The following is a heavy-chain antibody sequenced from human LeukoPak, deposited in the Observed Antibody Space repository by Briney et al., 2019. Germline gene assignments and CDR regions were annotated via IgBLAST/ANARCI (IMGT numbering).Heavy chain of an antibody. CDR2: ISGRTGAT. D-gene: IGHD6-19*01. Sequence: GGSLRLSCAASGFTFTTNAMSWVRQAPGKGLEWVSAISGRTGATYYADSEKGRFTISRDNSKSTLYLQMDSLRAEDTAVYYCAKCENSGCHLIDYWGQGTLVTVSS. CDR3: AKCENSGCHLIDY. CDR1: GFTFTTNA. J-gene: IGHJ4*02. V-gene: IGHV3-23*01.